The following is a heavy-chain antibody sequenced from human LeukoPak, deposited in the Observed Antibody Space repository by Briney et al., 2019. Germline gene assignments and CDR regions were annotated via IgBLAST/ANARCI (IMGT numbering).Heavy chain of an antibody. CDR3: ARSSLAVAGSVFDY. CDR1: GYTFTSYG. J-gene: IGHJ4*02. CDR2: ISTYNGNR. V-gene: IGHV1-18*01. Sequence: ASVKVSCKASGYTFTSYGISWVRQAPGQGVEWMGWISTYNGNRHYAQKLQGRVTMTTDTSTSTAYMELRSLRSDDTAVYYCARSSLAVAGSVFDYWGQRTLVTVSS. D-gene: IGHD6-19*01.